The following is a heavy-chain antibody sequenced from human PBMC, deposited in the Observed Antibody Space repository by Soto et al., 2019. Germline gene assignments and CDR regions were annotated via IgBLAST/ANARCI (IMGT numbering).Heavy chain of an antibody. CDR1: GYTFTSYD. J-gene: IGHJ4*02. D-gene: IGHD3-22*01. V-gene: IGHV1-18*01. CDR2: ISAYNGNT. CDR3: ARDTRFYYDSSGQNY. Sequence: QVQLVQSGAEVKKPGASVKVSCKASGYTFTSYDISWVRQAPGQGLEWMGWISAYNGNTNYAQKFQGRVTMTTDTSTSTAYMELRSLRPADTAVYYCARDTRFYYDSSGQNYWGQGTLVTVSS.